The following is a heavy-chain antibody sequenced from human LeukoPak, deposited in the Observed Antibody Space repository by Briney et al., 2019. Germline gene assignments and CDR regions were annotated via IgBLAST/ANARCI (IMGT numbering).Heavy chain of an antibody. CDR1: GFTFSSYE. J-gene: IGHJ4*02. V-gene: IGHV3-48*03. D-gene: IGHD5-18*01. CDR2: ISGSGTTI. Sequence: PGGSLRLSCAASGFTFSSYEMNWVRQAPGKGLEWVSYISGSGTTIYYADSVKGRFTISRDNSKKSLYLQLNSLRAEDTAVYYCVRDPEFSYGYYFDYWGQGTLVTVSS. CDR3: VRDPEFSYGYYFDY.